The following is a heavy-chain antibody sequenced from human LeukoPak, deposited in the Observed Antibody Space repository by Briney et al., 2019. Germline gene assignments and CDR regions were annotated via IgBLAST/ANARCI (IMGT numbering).Heavy chain of an antibody. CDR2: IGAYNGNT. V-gene: IGHV1-18*01. CDR3: ARSLGRIFGVYNWFDP. CDR1: GYTFTSYG. D-gene: IGHD3-3*01. Sequence: GASVKVSCKASGYTFTSYGISWVRQAPGQGLEWMGWIGAYNGNTNYAQKLQGRVTMTTDTSTSTAYMELRSLRSDDTAVYYCARSLGRIFGVYNWFDPWGQGTLVTVSS. J-gene: IGHJ5*02.